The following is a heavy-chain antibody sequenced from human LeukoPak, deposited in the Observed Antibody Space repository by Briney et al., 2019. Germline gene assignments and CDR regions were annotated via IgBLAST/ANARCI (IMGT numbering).Heavy chain of an antibody. CDR1: GGSISSSSYY. CDR3: SRDTVEYSSSFFDY. D-gene: IGHD6-6*01. Sequence: PSETLSLTCTVSGGSISSSSYYWGWIRQPPGKGLEWIGSIYYIGSTYYNPPLKSRVTISVDTSKNQFSLKLSSVTAADTAVYYCSRDTVEYSSSFFDYWGQGTLVTVSS. J-gene: IGHJ4*02. CDR2: IYYIGST. V-gene: IGHV4-39*07.